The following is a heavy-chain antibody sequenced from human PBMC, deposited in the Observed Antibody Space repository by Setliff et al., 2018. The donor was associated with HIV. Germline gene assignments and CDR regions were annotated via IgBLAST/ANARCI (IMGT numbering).Heavy chain of an antibody. CDR2: IYTRGST. Sequence: PSETLSLTCTVSGGSISSYYWSWSRQPAGKGLDGIGHIYTRGSTNYNPSLKSRVSMSVDTSKNQFSLKLSSVTGAETAVYYCARDVPWGDYYYSMDVWGNGTTVTVSS. J-gene: IGHJ6*03. D-gene: IGHD3-16*01. CDR3: ARDVPWGDYYYSMDV. CDR1: GGSISSYY. V-gene: IGHV4-4*07.